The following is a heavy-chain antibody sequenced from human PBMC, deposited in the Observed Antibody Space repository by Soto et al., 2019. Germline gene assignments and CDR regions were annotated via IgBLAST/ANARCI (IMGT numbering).Heavy chain of an antibody. J-gene: IGHJ3*02. D-gene: IGHD4-17*01. V-gene: IGHV3-33*01. CDR3: ARDLSGDYGALDT. Sequence: PGGSLRLSCAASGFPFSGYGMHWARQAPGKGLEWVAVIWYDVSNKVYADSVKGRFTISRDNSKNTLYLQMNSLRAEDTAVYYCARDLSGDYGALDTWGQGTMVTGSS. CDR1: GFPFSGYG. CDR2: IWYDVSNK.